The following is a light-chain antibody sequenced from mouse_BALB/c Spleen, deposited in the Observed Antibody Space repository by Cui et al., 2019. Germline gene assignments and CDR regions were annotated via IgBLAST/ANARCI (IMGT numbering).Light chain of an antibody. CDR2: DTS. CDR1: SSVSY. V-gene: IGKV4-59*01. Sequence: QIVLTQSPAIMSASPGEKVTMTCSASSSVSYMHWYQQESGTSPKRWIYDTSKLASGVPARFSGSGSGTSYSLTISSMEAEDAASYYCQQWSSNPLTFGAGTKLELK. J-gene: IGKJ5*01. CDR3: QQWSSNPLT.